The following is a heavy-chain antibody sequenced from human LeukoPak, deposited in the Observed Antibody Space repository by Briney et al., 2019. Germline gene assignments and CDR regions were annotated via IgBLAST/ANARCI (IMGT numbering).Heavy chain of an antibody. D-gene: IGHD3-3*01. J-gene: IGHJ6*02. CDR1: GGSVSGGSYY. Sequence: SETLSLTCTVSGGSVSGGSYYWSWIRQPPGKGLEWIGYIYYSGSTNYNPSLKSRVTISVDTSKNQFSLKLSSVTAADTAVYYCARSLITYYDFWSGYLHPDYYYYGMDVWGQGTTVTVSS. CDR2: IYYSGST. V-gene: IGHV4-61*01. CDR3: ARSLITYYDFWSGYLHPDYYYYGMDV.